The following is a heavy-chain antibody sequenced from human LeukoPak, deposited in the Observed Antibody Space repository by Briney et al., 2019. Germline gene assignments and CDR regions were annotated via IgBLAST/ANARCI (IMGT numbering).Heavy chain of an antibody. D-gene: IGHD4-23*01. CDR2: IYSSGST. CDR3: ASGGKATVVTM. CDR1: GGSINSYY. V-gene: IGHV4-4*07. Sequence: TSETLSLTCTVSGGSINSYYWSWIRQPAGKGLEWIGRIYSSGSTNYNPSLKSRVSMSVDTSKNQFSLKLTSVTAADTALYYCASGGKATVVTMWGQGILVTVSS. J-gene: IGHJ4*02.